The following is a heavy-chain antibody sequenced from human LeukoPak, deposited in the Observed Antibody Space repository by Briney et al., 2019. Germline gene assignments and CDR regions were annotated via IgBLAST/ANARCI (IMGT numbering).Heavy chain of an antibody. V-gene: IGHV3-21*01. CDR3: ARDRGDDSSGYYYTYFDY. CDR1: GFTFSSYS. D-gene: IGHD3-22*01. J-gene: IGHJ4*02. Sequence: GGSLRLSCAASGFTFSSYSMNWVRQAPGKGLEWVSSISSSSSYIYYADSVKGRFTISRDNAKNSLYLQMNSLRAEDTAVYYCARDRGDDSSGYYYTYFDYWGQGTLVTVSS. CDR2: ISSSSSYI.